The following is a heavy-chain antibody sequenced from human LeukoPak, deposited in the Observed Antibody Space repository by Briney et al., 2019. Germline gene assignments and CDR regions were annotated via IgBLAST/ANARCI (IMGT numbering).Heavy chain of an antibody. V-gene: IGHV3-30*04. J-gene: IGHJ4*02. CDR3: ARALSGSLNFDY. D-gene: IGHD1-26*01. Sequence: PGGSLRLSCAASGFTFRNYAMHWVRQAPGKGLEWVAVTSDDGTYTYYADSLKGRFTLTRDNSKNTLYIEMNSLRAEDTAVYYCARALSGSLNFDYWGQGTLVTVSS. CDR2: TSDDGTYT. CDR1: GFTFRNYA.